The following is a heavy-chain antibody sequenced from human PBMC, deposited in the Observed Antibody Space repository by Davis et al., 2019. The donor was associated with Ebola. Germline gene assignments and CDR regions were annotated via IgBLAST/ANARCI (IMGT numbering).Heavy chain of an antibody. CDR2: IIPILGIA. Sequence: SVKVSCKASGGTFSSNAFSWVRQAPGQGLEWMGRIIPILGIANYAQKFQGRVTISADESTSTAYMELSGLRSADTAVYYCARGGDGADAYFDYWGQGTLVTVSS. CDR3: ARGGDGADAYFDY. D-gene: IGHD3-16*01. J-gene: IGHJ4*02. CDR1: GGTFSSNA. V-gene: IGHV1-69*04.